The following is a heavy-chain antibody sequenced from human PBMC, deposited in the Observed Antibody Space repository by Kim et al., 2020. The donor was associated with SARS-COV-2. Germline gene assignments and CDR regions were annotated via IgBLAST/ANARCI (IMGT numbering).Heavy chain of an antibody. Sequence: SETLSLTCTVSGGSISTYYWSWVRQPPGKGLEWIGYIYYSGNTNQNPSLRSRVTISIDTSKNQFSLRLSSVTAADTAMYYCTRSPSGGGVWGSINGAIYYFYAMDVWGQGTTVTVS. CDR2: IYYSGNT. CDR1: GGSISTYY. V-gene: IGHV4-59*01. CDR3: TRSPSGGGVWGSINGAIYYFYAMDV. D-gene: IGHD3-16*01. J-gene: IGHJ6*02.